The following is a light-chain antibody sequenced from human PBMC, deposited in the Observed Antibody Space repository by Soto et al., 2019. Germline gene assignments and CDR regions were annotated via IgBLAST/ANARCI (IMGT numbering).Light chain of an antibody. CDR2: DAY. Sequence: QMTQSPPSLSASVGDRVTITCPSSHDIGNSLNWYQDKPGQAPKLVIYDAYNLETGVPSTFSGGGYGTDFTFTISSLRPEDIATYYCQKSDHPPILGPGTKVDIK. CDR3: QKSDHPPI. J-gene: IGKJ3*01. CDR1: HDIGNS. V-gene: IGKV1-33*01.